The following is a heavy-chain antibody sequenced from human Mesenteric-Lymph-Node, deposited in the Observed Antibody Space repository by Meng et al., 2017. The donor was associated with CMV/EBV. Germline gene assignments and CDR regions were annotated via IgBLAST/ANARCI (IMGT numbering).Heavy chain of an antibody. CDR2: IYYSGST. CDR1: RYY. CDR3: ARHEGLHEHGAVVVVAANWFDP. D-gene: IGHD2-15*01. Sequence: RYYWGWIRQSPGKGLEWIGSIYYSGSTYYHPSLKSRVTISVDTSKNQFSLKLSSVTAADTAVYYCARHEGLHEHGAVVVVAANWFDPWGQGTLVTVSS. J-gene: IGHJ5*02. V-gene: IGHV4-39*01.